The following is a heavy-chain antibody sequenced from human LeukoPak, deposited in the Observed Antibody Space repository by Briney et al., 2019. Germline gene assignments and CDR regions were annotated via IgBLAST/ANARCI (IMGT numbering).Heavy chain of an antibody. V-gene: IGHV5-51*01. CDR2: IYPGDSDT. D-gene: IGHD3-10*01. Sequence: GESLKISCKGSGYSFTSYWIGWVRQMPGKGLEWMGIIYPGDSDTRYSPSFQGQVTISADKSISTAYLQWSSLKASDTAMYYCARCDGFGESNPYNWFDPWGQGTLVTVSS. CDR3: ARCDGFGESNPYNWFDP. J-gene: IGHJ5*02. CDR1: GYSFTSYW.